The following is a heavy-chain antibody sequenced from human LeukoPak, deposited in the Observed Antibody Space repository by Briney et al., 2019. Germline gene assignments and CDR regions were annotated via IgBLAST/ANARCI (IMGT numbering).Heavy chain of an antibody. Sequence: GGSLRLSCAASGFTFSSYAMHWVRQAPGKGLEWVAVISYDGSNKYYADSVKGRFTISRDNSKNTLYLHINSLRAEDTAVYYCAKLAIAVAGWDFDYWGQGTLVTVSS. CDR3: AKLAIAVAGWDFDY. CDR1: GFTFSSYA. J-gene: IGHJ4*02. V-gene: IGHV3-30*04. D-gene: IGHD6-19*01. CDR2: ISYDGSNK.